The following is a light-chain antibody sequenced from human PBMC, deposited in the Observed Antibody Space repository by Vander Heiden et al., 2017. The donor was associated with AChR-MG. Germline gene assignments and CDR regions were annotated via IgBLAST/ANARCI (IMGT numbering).Light chain of an antibody. J-gene: IGKJ4*01. Sequence: DIQMTQSPSPLYASVGDRVTITCRASQSISNYLNWYQQKPGKAPKLLIYAASRLQNGVPSRFSGSGYGTDFTLTFSSLQPEDFARYYCQQSDNTGHTFGGGTKVQIK. CDR1: QSISNY. CDR3: QQSDNTGHT. CDR2: AAS. V-gene: IGKV1-39*01.